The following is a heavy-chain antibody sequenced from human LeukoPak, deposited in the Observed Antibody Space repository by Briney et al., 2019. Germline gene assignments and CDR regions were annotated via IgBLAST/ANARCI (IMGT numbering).Heavy chain of an antibody. CDR3: AKLSAYSYGDKGD. V-gene: IGHV3-23*01. J-gene: IGHJ4*02. D-gene: IGHD5-18*01. Sequence: PGGSLRLSCAASGFTFGSYAMSWVRQAPGKGLEWVSAISGSGGYTYYADSVKGRFTISRDNSKNTLYLQMNSLRAEDTAVYYCAKLSAYSYGDKGDWGQGTLVTVSS. CDR2: ISGSGGYT. CDR1: GFTFGSYA.